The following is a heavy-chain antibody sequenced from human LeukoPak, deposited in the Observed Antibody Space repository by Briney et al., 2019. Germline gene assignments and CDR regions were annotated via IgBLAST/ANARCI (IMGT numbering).Heavy chain of an antibody. CDR1: GGTFSSYA. CDR2: IIPILGIA. J-gene: IGHJ4*02. CDR3: TRDPGPNYYDSSGPFDY. V-gene: IGHV1-69*04. Sequence: SVKVSCKASGGTFSSYAISWVRQAPGQGLEWMGRIIPILGIANYAQKLQGRVTITADKSTSTAYMELSRLRSDDTALYYCTRDPGPNYYDSSGPFDYWGQGTLVTVSS. D-gene: IGHD3-22*01.